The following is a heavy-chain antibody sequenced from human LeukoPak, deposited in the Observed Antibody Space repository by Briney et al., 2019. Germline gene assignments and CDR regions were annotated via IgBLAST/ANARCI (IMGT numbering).Heavy chain of an antibody. CDR2: INPNTGDR. D-gene: IGHD4-17*01. CDR1: GYTFTNYH. Sequence: ASVKVSCKASGYTFTNYHINWVRQAPGQGLKWMGWINPNTGDRGYAQKFQGRVSITSDTSISTAYMELGSPRSEDTAVYFCARTTSLTASGYDYWGQGTLVTVSS. J-gene: IGHJ4*02. V-gene: IGHV1-8*03. CDR3: ARTTSLTASGYDY.